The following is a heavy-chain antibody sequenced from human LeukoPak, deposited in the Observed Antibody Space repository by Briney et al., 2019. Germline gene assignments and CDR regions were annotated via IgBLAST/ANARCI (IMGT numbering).Heavy chain of an antibody. CDR2: ISFDGNNK. CDR1: GFTFSTYA. CDR3: ARDYDSSHNFDY. J-gene: IGHJ4*02. D-gene: IGHD3-9*01. V-gene: IGHV3-30-3*01. Sequence: GRSLRLSCAASGFTFSTYAMHWVRQAPGKGLEWVAVISFDGNNKYYADSVKGRFTISRDNSKDTLYLQMNGLRAEDTAVYYCARDYDSSHNFDYWGQGTLVTVSS.